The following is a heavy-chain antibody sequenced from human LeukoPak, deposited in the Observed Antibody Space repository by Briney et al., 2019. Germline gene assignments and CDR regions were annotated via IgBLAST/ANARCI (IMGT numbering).Heavy chain of an antibody. Sequence: GGSLRLSCAASGFTFSNYGMHWVRQAPGKGLEWVTIIWYDGSNKYYADSVKGRFTISRDNSKNTLFLQMNSLRAEDTAVYYCARGGARQQLLENYYDYWGQGTLVTVSS. D-gene: IGHD6-13*01. CDR3: ARGGARQQLLENYYDY. V-gene: IGHV3-33*01. CDR1: GFTFSNYG. J-gene: IGHJ4*02. CDR2: IWYDGSNK.